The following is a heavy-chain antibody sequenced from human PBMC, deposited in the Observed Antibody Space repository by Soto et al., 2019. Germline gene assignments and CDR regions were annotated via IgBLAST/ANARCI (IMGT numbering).Heavy chain of an antibody. CDR2: TSYDGSNK. D-gene: IGHD6-13*01. CDR3: AKALGYSSSCMDV. V-gene: IGHV3-30*18. CDR1: GFTFSSYG. J-gene: IGHJ6*02. Sequence: GGSLRLSCAASGFTFSSYGMHWVRQAPGKGLEWVAVTSYDGSNKYYADSVKGRFTISRDNSKNTLYLQMNSLRAEDTAVYYCAKALGYSSSCMDVWGQGTTVTVSS.